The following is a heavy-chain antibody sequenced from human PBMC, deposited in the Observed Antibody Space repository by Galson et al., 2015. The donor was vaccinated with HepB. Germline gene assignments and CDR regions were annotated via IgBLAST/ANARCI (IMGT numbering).Heavy chain of an antibody. V-gene: IGHV1-18*04. CDR2: ISGYNGDT. D-gene: IGHD3-16*01. J-gene: IGHJ4*02. CDR3: ARDGVGGDY. Sequence: SVKVSCKASGYTFTSYGDNWVRQARGQGLEWMGWISGYNGDTSYAQKLQGRITMTTETSTNTAYLDLRSLTSEDTAVYYCARDGVGGDYWGQGTLVTVSS. CDR1: GYTFTSYG.